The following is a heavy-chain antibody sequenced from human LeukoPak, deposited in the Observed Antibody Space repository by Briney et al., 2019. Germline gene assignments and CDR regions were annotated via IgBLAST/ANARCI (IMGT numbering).Heavy chain of an antibody. CDR2: ISGGGVST. CDR1: GFTFTSYV. D-gene: IGHD3-22*01. J-gene: IGHJ4*02. V-gene: IGHV3-23*01. Sequence: GGSLRLSCAASGFTFTSYVMNWVRQAPGKGLEWVSAISGGGVSTYYADSVKGRFTISRDNSKNTLHLQMNSLRAEDTAVYYCAKVVPVVDYDSSGYLHFDYWGQGTLVTVSS. CDR3: AKVVPVVDYDSSGYLHFDY.